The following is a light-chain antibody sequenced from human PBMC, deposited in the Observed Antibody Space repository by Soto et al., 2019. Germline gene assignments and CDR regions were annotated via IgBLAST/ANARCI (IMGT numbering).Light chain of an antibody. CDR3: QQYNNWPPLT. V-gene: IGKV3-15*01. CDR2: GAS. Sequence: EIVMTQSPATLSVSPGERATLSCRASHSVSGNLAWYQQKPGQAPRIIIYGASTRATGIPARFSGSGSGTAFTLTSRILQSEDCEVYYCQQYNNWPPLTVGGGTKVEIK. J-gene: IGKJ4*01. CDR1: HSVSGN.